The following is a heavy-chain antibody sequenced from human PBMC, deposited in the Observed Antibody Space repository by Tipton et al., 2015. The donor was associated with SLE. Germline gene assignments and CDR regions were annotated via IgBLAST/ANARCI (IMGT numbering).Heavy chain of an antibody. CDR1: DDSISGYY. J-gene: IGHJ4*02. Sequence: LRLSCTVSDDSISGYYWSWIRQPPGKGLEWIGYIGHSGSTNYNPSPNSRVTMTIDTSKNQFSLKLTSVTAADTAVYYCARRGTGFGSGRDAYWGQGILVTVSS. V-gene: IGHV4-59*08. D-gene: IGHD1-14*01. CDR2: IGHSGST. CDR3: ARRGTGFGSGRDAY.